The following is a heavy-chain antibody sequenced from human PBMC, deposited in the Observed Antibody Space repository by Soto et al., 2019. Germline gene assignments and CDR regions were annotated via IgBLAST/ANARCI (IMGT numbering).Heavy chain of an antibody. D-gene: IGHD5-12*01. Sequence: QVQLVQSGAEVKQPGSSVKVSCQASGGTFSNYDITWVRQAPGQGLEWLGRIIPIFGSANYAQKFQGRVTINADESTTTAYMELSSLRSDDTAVYYCAKDGGKDGYFGKWFDPWGQGTLVTVSS. CDR3: AKDGGKDGYFGKWFDP. CDR2: IIPIFGSA. J-gene: IGHJ5*02. CDR1: GGTFSNYD. V-gene: IGHV1-69*15.